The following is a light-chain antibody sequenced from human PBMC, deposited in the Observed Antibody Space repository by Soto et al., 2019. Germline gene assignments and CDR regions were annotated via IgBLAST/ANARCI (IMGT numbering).Light chain of an antibody. CDR1: NIGSKS. Sequence: SYELTQPPSVSVAPGQTARITCGGNNIGSKSVHWYQQKPGQAPVLVVYDDSDRPSGITERFSGYNSGNTATLTISRVEAGDEADYYCQVWDSSSDHPYVFGTGTQLTVL. J-gene: IGLJ1*01. V-gene: IGLV3-21*02. CDR3: QVWDSSSDHPYV. CDR2: DDS.